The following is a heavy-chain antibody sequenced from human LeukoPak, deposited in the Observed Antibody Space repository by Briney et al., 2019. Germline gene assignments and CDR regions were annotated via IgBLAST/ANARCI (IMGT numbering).Heavy chain of an antibody. CDR1: GYTFTGYY. D-gene: IGHD1-26*01. CDR2: INPNSGGT. Sequence: ASVEVSCKASGYTFTGYYMHWVRQAPGQGLEWMGWINPNSGGTNYAQKFQGRVTMTRDTSISTAYMELSRLRSDDTAVYYCARDAATGHFDYWAQGTLVTVSS. J-gene: IGHJ4*02. CDR3: ARDAATGHFDY. V-gene: IGHV1-2*02.